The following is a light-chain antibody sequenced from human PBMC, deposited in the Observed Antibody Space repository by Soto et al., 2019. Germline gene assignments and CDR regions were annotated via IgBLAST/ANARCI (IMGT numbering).Light chain of an antibody. J-gene: IGLJ3*02. CDR1: TNDVGGYDY. Sequence: QSALTQPASVSGSPGQSITISCSGTTNDVGGYDYVSWYQQHPGKAPKLLIYGVTDRPSGVSSRFSGSKSGNAASLTISGLEAEDEGDYYCCSYASSYTWVFGGGTKLTVL. CDR3: CSYASSYTWV. CDR2: GVT. V-gene: IGLV2-14*03.